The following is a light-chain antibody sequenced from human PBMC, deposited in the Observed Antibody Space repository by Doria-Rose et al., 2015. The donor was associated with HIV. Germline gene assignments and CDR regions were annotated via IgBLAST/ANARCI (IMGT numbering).Light chain of an antibody. CDR1: QRVKSSY. CDR2: DAS. J-gene: IGKJ5*01. V-gene: IGKV3-20*01. Sequence: DIVLTQSPGTLSLSPGERATLSCRASQRVKSSYLAWYQQKPGQAPRLLIYDASTRATGIPDRFSGSGSGTDFTLTISRLEPEDAAVYYRQQYGTSRGTFGQGTRLEIK. CDR3: QQYGTSRGT.